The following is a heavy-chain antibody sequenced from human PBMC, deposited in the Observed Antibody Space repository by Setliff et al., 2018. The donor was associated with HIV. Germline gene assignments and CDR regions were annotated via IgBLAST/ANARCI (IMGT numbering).Heavy chain of an antibody. D-gene: IGHD5-12*01. CDR2: ISTHSGYT. CDR1: GYTFNNYG. Sequence: GASVKVSCKASGYTFNNYGISWVRQAPGQGLEWMGWISTHSGYTNYAQNVQGRVTVTMDTSTSTAYMELRSLKSDDTAVYYCARGKTWLRFLDYWGQGTLVTV. J-gene: IGHJ4*02. CDR3: ARGKTWLRFLDY. V-gene: IGHV1-18*01.